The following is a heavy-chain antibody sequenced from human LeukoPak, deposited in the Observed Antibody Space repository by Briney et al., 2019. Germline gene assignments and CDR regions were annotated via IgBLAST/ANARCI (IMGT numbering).Heavy chain of an antibody. D-gene: IGHD1-14*01. Sequence: SETLSLTCAVYGGSFSGYYWSWIRQPPGKGLEWIGEINHSGSTNHNPSLKSRVTISVDTSKNQFSLKLSSVTAADTAVYYCASTTGPGPEYWGQGTLVTVSS. V-gene: IGHV4-34*01. CDR1: GGSFSGYY. CDR3: ASTTGPGPEY. J-gene: IGHJ4*02. CDR2: INHSGST.